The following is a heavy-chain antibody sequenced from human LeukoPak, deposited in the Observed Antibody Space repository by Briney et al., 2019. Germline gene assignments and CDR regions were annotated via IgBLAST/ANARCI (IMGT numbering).Heavy chain of an antibody. Sequence: PGGSLRLSCAASRFTFSSYWMSWVRQAPGKGLEWVANIKQDGSEKYYVDSVKGRFTISRDNAKNSLYLQMNSLRAEDTAVYYCARADLATDYFDYWGQGTLVTVSS. V-gene: IGHV3-7*03. J-gene: IGHJ4*02. CDR2: IKQDGSEK. CDR3: ARADLATDYFDY. D-gene: IGHD5-12*01. CDR1: RFTFSSYW.